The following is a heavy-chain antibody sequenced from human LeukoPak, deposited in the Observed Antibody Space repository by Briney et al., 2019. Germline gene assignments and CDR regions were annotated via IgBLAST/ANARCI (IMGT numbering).Heavy chain of an antibody. D-gene: IGHD4-17*01. CDR1: GFPFNTYA. CDR2: ISSNGDNT. Sequence: GGSLRLSCSASGFPFNTYAIHWVRQAPGKGLEYVAGISSNGDNTDFADSVKGRFTISRDNSKNTLYLQINSLRAEDTAVYYCAKHLQTVTTYRRGFDYWGQGTLVTVSS. CDR3: AKHLQTVTTYRRGFDY. J-gene: IGHJ4*02. V-gene: IGHV3-64*04.